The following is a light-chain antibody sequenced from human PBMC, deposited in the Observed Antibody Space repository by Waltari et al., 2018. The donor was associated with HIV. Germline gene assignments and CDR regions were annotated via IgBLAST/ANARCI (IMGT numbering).Light chain of an antibody. J-gene: IGLJ2*01. CDR2: RND. CDR3: ATWDNSLGTFI. CDR1: WQVIGRNF. Sequence: QSVLTQPPSASATPGQRVAISCSGDWQVIGRNFVDLYRLLPGTTPKPLISRNDQRPSGVPDRFSGSKFDSSASLAVTDLRSEDEGDYYCATWDNSLGTFIFGGGTRLTVL. V-gene: IGLV1-47*01.